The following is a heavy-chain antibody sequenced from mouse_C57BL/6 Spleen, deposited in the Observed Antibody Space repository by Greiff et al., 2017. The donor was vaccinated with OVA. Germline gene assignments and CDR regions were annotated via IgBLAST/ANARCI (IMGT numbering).Heavy chain of an antibody. D-gene: IGHD2-1*01. CDR1: GFSLTSYG. Sequence: VKLQESGPGLVAPSQSLSITCTVSGFSLTSYGVHWVRQPPGKGLEWLVVIWSDGSTTYNSALNSRLSISKDNSKSQVCLKMNSRQTDDTARYYCARHPIYYDYYAMDYWGQGTSVTVSS. V-gene: IGHV2-6-1*01. CDR3: ARHPIYYDYYAMDY. CDR2: IWSDGST. J-gene: IGHJ4*01.